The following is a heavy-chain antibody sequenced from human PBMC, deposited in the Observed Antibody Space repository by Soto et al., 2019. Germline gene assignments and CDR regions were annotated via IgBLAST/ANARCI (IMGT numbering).Heavy chain of an antibody. J-gene: IGHJ4*02. CDR2: IYWDDDK. V-gene: IGHV2-5*02. D-gene: IGHD2-15*01. Sequence: KESGPTLVKPTQTLMLTCTFSGFSLSTSGVGVGWIRQPPGKALEWLALIYWDDDKRYSPSLKSRLTITKDTSKNQVVLTMTNMDPVDTATYYCAHRPSYCSGGSCYSGFDYWGQGTLVTVSS. CDR1: GFSLSTSGVG. CDR3: AHRPSYCSGGSCYSGFDY.